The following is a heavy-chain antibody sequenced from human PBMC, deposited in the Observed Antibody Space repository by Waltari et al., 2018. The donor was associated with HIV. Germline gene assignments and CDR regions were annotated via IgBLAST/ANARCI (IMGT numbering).Heavy chain of an antibody. D-gene: IGHD3-10*01. CDR1: GFTLNSVW. CDR3: TSEEDYGSGSHFDY. CDR2: IKTKGDGGAT. V-gene: IGHV3-15*01. Sequence: EVQLVESGGDLLKPGGCLRLSCAASGFTLNSVWMSWVRQAPGKGLEWVGRIKTKGDGGATDYAAAVKGRFTISRDDSKNTVYLQMNSLKIEDTAVYYCTSEEDYGSGSHFDYWGQGTLVT. J-gene: IGHJ4*02.